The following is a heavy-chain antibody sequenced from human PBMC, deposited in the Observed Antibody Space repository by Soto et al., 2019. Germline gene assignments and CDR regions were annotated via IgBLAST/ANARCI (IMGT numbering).Heavy chain of an antibody. V-gene: IGHV1-69*12. CDR1: GGTFGNSA. Sequence: QVQLVQSGAEVKKPGSSVTVSCKASGGTFGNSAISWVRQAPGQGLEWMGGIIPIFPTPDYAQKFQERVTIPADESTTTAYMKLTRLKSEDPAVYYLSRDKDRHQLGGKYYYGTDVWGQGTTVPVSS. CDR3: SRDKDRHQLGGKYYYGTDV. D-gene: IGHD2-15*01. J-gene: IGHJ6*02. CDR2: IIPIFPTP.